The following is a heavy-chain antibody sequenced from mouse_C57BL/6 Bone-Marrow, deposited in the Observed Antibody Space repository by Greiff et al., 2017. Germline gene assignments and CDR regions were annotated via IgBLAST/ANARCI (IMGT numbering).Heavy chain of an antibody. CDR2: IDPSDSYT. Sequence: VQLQQPGAELVKPGASVKLSCKASGYTFTSYWMQWVKQRPGQGLEWIGEIDPSDSYTNYNQKFKGKPTLTVDTSSSTAYMQLSSLTSEDSAVYYCARFLYWGQGTLVTVSA. V-gene: IGHV1-50*01. CDR3: ARFLY. CDR1: GYTFTSYW. J-gene: IGHJ3*01.